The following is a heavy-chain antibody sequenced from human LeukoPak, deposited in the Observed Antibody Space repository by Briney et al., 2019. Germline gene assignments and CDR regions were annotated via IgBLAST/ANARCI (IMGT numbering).Heavy chain of an antibody. V-gene: IGHV1-2*02. J-gene: IGHJ4*02. CDR3: ARDSGSGWPDY. CDR1: GYTFTGYY. Sequence: ASVKVSCKASGYTFTGYYMHWVRQAPGQGLEWMGWINPNSGGTNYAQKFQGRVTMTRDTSISTAYMELRSLRSDDTAVYYCARDSGSGWPDYWGQGTLVTVSS. CDR2: INPNSGGT. D-gene: IGHD6-19*01.